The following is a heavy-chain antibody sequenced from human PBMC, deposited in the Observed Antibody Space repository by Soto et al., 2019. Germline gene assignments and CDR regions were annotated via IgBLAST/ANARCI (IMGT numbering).Heavy chain of an antibody. CDR3: SRESLCDEGGDH. V-gene: IGHV1-69*17. D-gene: IGHD3-16*01. Sequence: QVQLVQSGAEVKRPGSSVKVSCESSGDTFNSYVISWVRQAPGQGLEWMGGIIPIIGVTHYAQKFQGRVTISALSSTGTAYMELTNLGCEDTALYYCSRESLCDEGGDHWGQGTLVTVSS. J-gene: IGHJ4*02. CDR2: IIPIIGVT. CDR1: GDTFNSYV.